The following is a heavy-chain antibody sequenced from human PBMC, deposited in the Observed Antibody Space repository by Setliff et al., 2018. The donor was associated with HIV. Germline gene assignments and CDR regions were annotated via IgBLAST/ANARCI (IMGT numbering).Heavy chain of an antibody. CDR1: GGTFSSYA. V-gene: IGHV1-69*06. CDR3: ARAHDYGDFLNAFDI. D-gene: IGHD4-17*01. CDR2: IIPAFGTP. Sequence: SVKVSCKASGGTFSSYAISWVRQAPGQGLEWMARIIPAFGTPNYAQNFQGRVTITADKSTNTAYMELSSLRSEDTAVYFCARAHDYGDFLNAFDIWGQGTMVTVSS. J-gene: IGHJ3*02.